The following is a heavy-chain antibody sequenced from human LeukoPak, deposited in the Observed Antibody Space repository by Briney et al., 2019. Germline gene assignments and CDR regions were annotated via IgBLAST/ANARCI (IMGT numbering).Heavy chain of an antibody. J-gene: IGHJ4*02. D-gene: IGHD6-19*01. CDR2: INPNSGGT. V-gene: IGHV1-2*02. CDR1: GYTFSSYG. CDR3: ATSAIDSSGWCFDS. Sequence: GASVKVSCKASGYTFSSYGISWVRQAPGQGLECMGWINPNSGGTNYAQKFQGRVTMTRDTSISTTYMELSGLRSDDTALYYCATSAIDSSGWCFDSWGQGTLVTVSS.